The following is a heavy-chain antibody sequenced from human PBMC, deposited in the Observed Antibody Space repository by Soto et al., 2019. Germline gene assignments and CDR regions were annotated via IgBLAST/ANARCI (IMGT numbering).Heavy chain of an antibody. J-gene: IGHJ4*02. D-gene: IGHD3-16*01. Sequence: GXSVKVSCKASGGPFDSYAIIWVRQAPGQGLEWMGGVIPMFLKSNYAQKFQGRVTITADKSTNTVYMEMNSLKSEDTAVYYCVRGGGEMANPPPYLYWGQGTKVTVS. CDR1: GGPFDSYA. CDR3: VRGGGEMANPPPYLY. V-gene: IGHV1-69*06. CDR2: VIPMFLKS.